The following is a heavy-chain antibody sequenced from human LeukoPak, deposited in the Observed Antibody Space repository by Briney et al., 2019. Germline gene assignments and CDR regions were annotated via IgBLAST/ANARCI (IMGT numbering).Heavy chain of an antibody. CDR3: TTDLRY. J-gene: IGHJ4*02. Sequence: ASVKVSCKVSGYTLTETSMHWIRQAPGKGLDWMGGFDPEDGGTIYAQRFQGRVTMTEDTSTDTVYLELSSLTSEDTAVYYCTTDLRYWGQGTLVTVSS. V-gene: IGHV1-24*01. CDR1: GYTLTETS. CDR2: FDPEDGGT.